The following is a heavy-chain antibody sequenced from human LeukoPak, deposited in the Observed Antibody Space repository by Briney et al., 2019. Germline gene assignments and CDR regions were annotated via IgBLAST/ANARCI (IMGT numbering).Heavy chain of an antibody. CDR2: IYTSGST. V-gene: IGHV4-4*07. CDR3: QKTAYDILTGYTKYYFDY. CDR1: GGSISSYY. D-gene: IGHD3-9*01. J-gene: IGHJ4*02. Sequence: PSETLSLTCTVSGGSISSYYWIWIRQPAGKGLEWIGRIYTSGSTNYNPSLKSRVTMSVDTSKNQFSLKLSSVTAADTALYYKQKTAYDILTGYTKYYFDYWGQGTLVTVSS.